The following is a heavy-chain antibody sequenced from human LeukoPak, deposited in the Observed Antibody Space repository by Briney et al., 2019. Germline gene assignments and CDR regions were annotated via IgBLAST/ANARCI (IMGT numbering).Heavy chain of an antibody. V-gene: IGHV4-38-2*01. CDR1: GYSISSGYY. CDR2: IYHSGST. D-gene: IGHD2-2*01. Sequence: SETLYLTCAVSGYSISSGYYWGWIRQPPGKGLEWIGSIYHSGSTYYNPSLKSRVTISVDTSKNQFSLKLSSVTAADTAVYYCAVFDCSSTSCYGEEYWGQGTLVTVSS. J-gene: IGHJ4*02. CDR3: AVFDCSSTSCYGEEY.